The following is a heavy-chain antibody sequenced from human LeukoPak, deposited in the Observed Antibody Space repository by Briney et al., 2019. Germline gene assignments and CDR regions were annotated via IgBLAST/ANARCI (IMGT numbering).Heavy chain of an antibody. CDR3: AGDRGLSWFDP. J-gene: IGHJ5*02. CDR1: GLTFRNYG. V-gene: IGHV3-33*01. CDR2: IYYDGSNK. D-gene: IGHD3-10*01. Sequence: GRSLRLSCAASGLTFRNYGMHWVRQALGKGLEWVAVIYYDGSNKYYADSVKGRFTISRDNSKNTLYLQMNSLRAEDTAVYYCAGDRGLSWFDPWGQGTLVTVSS.